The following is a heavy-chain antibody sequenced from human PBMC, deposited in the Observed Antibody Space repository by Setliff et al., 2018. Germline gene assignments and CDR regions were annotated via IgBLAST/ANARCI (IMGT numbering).Heavy chain of an antibody. J-gene: IGHJ5*02. D-gene: IGHD6-19*01. CDR3: ARGRRQWPNYNYFDP. V-gene: IGHV4-61*02. Sequence: SETLSLTCTVSGGSISSGDYYWTWIRQPAGKGLQWIGRIHTSGNTNYNPSLKSRVTISVDTSKSQFSLKLSSLTAADTAVYYCARGRRQWPNYNYFDPWGPGTLVTVSS. CDR2: IHTSGNT. CDR1: GGSISSGDYY.